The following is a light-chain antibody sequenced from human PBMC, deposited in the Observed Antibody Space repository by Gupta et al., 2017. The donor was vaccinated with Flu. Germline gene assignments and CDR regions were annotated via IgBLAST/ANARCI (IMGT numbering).Light chain of an antibody. J-gene: IGLJ2*01. V-gene: IGLV1-44*01. Sequence: QSVLTQPPSASGTPGQRVTISCSGSSSNIGSNTVNWYQQLPGTAPKLLSYSNNQRPSGGPDRFSGSKSGPSASLAISGLQSEDEADYYCAAWDDSLNGVVFGGGTKLTVL. CDR2: SNN. CDR1: SSNIGSNT. CDR3: AAWDDSLNGVV.